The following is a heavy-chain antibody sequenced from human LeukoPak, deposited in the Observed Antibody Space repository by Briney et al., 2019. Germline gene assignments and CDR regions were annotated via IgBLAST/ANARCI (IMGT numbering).Heavy chain of an antibody. Sequence: GGSLRLSCAASGFTFSSNVMHWVRQAPGKGLEWVAAITYDGSNKYYADSVKGRFTISRDNSKNTLYVQMNSLRPEDTAVYYCARGLLGTTTSYFDYWGQGTLVTVSS. CDR2: ITYDGSNK. CDR1: GFTFSSNV. V-gene: IGHV3-30-3*01. D-gene: IGHD1-26*01. J-gene: IGHJ4*02. CDR3: ARGLLGTTTSYFDY.